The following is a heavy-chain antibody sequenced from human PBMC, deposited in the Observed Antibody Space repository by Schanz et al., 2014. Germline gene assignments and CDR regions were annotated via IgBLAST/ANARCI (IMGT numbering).Heavy chain of an antibody. D-gene: IGHD6-13*01. J-gene: IGHJ5*02. Sequence: EVQLVESGGGLVKPGGSLRLSCAASTSIFNHAWMSWVRQAPGKGLEWLGRIKSKTDGETTDYAAPVKGRFSISRDDSQSTLYLQMNSLKIDDTAVYYCATASSPVREAGAGSSFHLWGQGTLVTVSP. CDR1: TSIFNHAW. CDR3: ATASSPVREAGAGSSFHL. CDR2: IKSKTDGETT. V-gene: IGHV3-15*01.